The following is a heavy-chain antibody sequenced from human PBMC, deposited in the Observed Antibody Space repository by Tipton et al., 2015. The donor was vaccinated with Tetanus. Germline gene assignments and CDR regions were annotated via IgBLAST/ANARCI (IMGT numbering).Heavy chain of an antibody. D-gene: IGHD3-10*01. V-gene: IGHV3-33*01. CDR1: GFTFSSYG. CDR2: IWYDGSNK. Sequence: RSLRLSCAASGFTFSSYGMHWVRQAPGKGLEWVAVIWYDGSNKYYADSVKGRFTISRDNSKNTLYLQMNSLRAEDTAVYYCARDQYQSGGDYGSGRPTQYYYYGMDVWGQGTTVTVSS. J-gene: IGHJ6*02. CDR3: ARDQYQSGGDYGSGRPTQYYYYGMDV.